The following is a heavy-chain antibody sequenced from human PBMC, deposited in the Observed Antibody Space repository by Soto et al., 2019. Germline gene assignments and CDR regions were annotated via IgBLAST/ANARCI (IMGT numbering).Heavy chain of an antibody. D-gene: IGHD2-21*02. CDR3: AKGRASDCPGCTQDY. J-gene: IGHJ4*02. CDR2: VSGSGDST. V-gene: IGHV3-23*01. CDR1: GFTFSSYA. Sequence: TGGSLRLSCAASGFTFSSYAMSWVRQAPGKGLEWVSAVSGSGDSTYYADSVKGRFTISRDNSKNTLYLQMNSLRAEDTAVYYCAKGRASDCPGCTQDYWGQGTLVTVSS.